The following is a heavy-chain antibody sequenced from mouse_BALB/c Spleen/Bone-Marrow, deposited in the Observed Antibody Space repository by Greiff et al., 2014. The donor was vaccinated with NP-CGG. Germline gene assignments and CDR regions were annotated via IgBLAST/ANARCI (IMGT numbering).Heavy chain of an antibody. CDR3: ARQGDGYYDY. V-gene: IGHV5-9-3*01. D-gene: IGHD2-3*01. J-gene: IGHJ2*01. CDR2: ISNTGNYT. Sequence: EVKLMESGGGLVKPGWSLKLSCAASGFTFSSYAMSWVRQTPEKRLEWVATISNTGNYTYYPDSVKGRFTISRDNAKNTLYLQMSSLRSEDTALYYCARQGDGYYDYWGQGTTLTVSS. CDR1: GFTFSSYA.